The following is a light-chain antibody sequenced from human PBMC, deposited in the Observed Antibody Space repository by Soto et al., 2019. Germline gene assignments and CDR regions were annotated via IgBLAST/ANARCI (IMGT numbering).Light chain of an antibody. Sequence: QSALAQPPSASGSPGQSVTITCTGTNSDVGTYNLVSWYQQHPGKAPKVMIYEDTKRPSGVSNRFSGSKSGNTASLTISGLQAEDESDYYCCSYTRSSPTVFGGGTKVTVL. CDR1: NSDVGTYNL. V-gene: IGLV2-23*01. CDR3: CSYTRSSPTV. CDR2: EDT. J-gene: IGLJ3*02.